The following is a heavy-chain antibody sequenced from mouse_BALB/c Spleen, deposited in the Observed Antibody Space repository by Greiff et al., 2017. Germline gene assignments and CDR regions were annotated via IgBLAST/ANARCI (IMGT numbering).Heavy chain of an antibody. Sequence: EVQLQESGGGLVQPGGSRKLSCAASGFTFSSFGMHWVRQAPEKGLEWVAYLSSGSSTIYYADTVKGRFTISRDNPKNTLFLQMTSLRSEDTAMYYCAREDYGSSWVFAMDYWGQGTSVTVSS. D-gene: IGHD1-1*01. V-gene: IGHV5-17*02. CDR2: LSSGSSTI. CDR1: GFTFSSFG. J-gene: IGHJ4*01. CDR3: AREDYGSSWVFAMDY.